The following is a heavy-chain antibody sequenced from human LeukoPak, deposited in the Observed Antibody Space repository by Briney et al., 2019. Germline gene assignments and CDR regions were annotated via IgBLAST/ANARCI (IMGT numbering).Heavy chain of an antibody. J-gene: IGHJ5*02. CDR2: IWYDGSNK. Sequence: QPGGSLRLSCAASGFTFSSYGMHWVRQAPGKGLEWVAVIWYDGSNKYYADSVKGRFTISRDNSKSTLYLQMNSLRAEDTAVYYCARDFGLLWFGEPGGFWFDPWGQGTLVTVSS. D-gene: IGHD3-10*01. V-gene: IGHV3-33*01. CDR1: GFTFSSYG. CDR3: ARDFGLLWFGEPGGFWFDP.